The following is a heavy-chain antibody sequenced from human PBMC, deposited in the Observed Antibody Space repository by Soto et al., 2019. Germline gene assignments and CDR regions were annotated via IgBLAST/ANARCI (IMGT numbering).Heavy chain of an antibody. D-gene: IGHD6-19*01. CDR1: GGSISSYY. V-gene: IGHV4-59*01. CDR3: ARGGSGWYRYYGMDV. CDR2: IYYSGST. Sequence: QVQLQESGPGLVKPSETLSLTCTVSGGSISSYYWSWIRQPPGKGLEWIGYIYYSGSTNYNPSLKSRVTISVDTSKNQFSLKLSSVTAADTAVYYCARGGSGWYRYYGMDVWGQGTTVTVSS. J-gene: IGHJ6*02.